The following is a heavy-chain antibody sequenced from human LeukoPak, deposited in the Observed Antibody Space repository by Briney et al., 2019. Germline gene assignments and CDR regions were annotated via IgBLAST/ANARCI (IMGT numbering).Heavy chain of an antibody. CDR2: INPNSGGT. Sequence: ASVKVSCKASGYTFTGYYMHWVRQAPGQGLEWMGWINPNSGGTNYAQKFQGRVTMTRDTSISTAYMELSRLRSDDTAVYYCARASDDGSDYEYFQHWGQGTLVTVSS. D-gene: IGHD3-22*01. CDR1: GYTFTGYY. J-gene: IGHJ1*01. CDR3: ARASDDGSDYEYFQH. V-gene: IGHV1-2*02.